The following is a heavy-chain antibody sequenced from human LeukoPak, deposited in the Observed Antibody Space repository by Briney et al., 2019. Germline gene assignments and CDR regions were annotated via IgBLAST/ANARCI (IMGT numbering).Heavy chain of an antibody. V-gene: IGHV3-48*04. J-gene: IGHJ4*02. CDR2: ITSSSSTI. CDR3: ARSVGTLDF. Sequence: PGGSLRLSCAASGFTFSIYSMNWVRQAPGKGLEWPSYITSSSSTIYYADSVKGRFTVSRDDAKNSLYLQMNSLRAEDTAVYYCARSVGTLDFWGQGTLVTVSS. D-gene: IGHD3/OR15-3a*01. CDR1: GFTFSIYS.